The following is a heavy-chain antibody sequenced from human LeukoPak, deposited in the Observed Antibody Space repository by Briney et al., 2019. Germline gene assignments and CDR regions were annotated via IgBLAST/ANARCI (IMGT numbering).Heavy chain of an antibody. D-gene: IGHD6-19*01. V-gene: IGHV4-34*01. CDR2: INHSGST. CDR3: ARETTLMGYSSGLGFNY. J-gene: IGHJ4*02. CDR1: GGSFSGYY. Sequence: PSETLSLTCAVYGGSFSGYYWSWIRQPPGKGLEWIGEINHSGSTNYNPSLKSRVTISVDTSKNQFSLKLSSVTAADTAVYYCARETTLMGYSSGLGFNYWGQGALVTVSS.